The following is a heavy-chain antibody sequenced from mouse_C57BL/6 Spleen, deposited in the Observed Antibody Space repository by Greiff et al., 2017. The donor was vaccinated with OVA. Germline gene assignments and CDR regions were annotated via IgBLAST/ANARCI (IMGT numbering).Heavy chain of an antibody. CDR3: ASTYDYDAWFAY. D-gene: IGHD2-4*01. CDR2: IHPNSGST. CDR1: GYTFTSYW. Sequence: QVQLQQSGAELVKPGASVKLSCKASGYTFTSYWMHWVKQRPGQGLEWIGMIHPNSGSTNYNEKFKSKATLTVDKSSSTAYMQLSSLTSEDSAVYYCASTYDYDAWFAYWGQGTLVTVSA. J-gene: IGHJ3*01. V-gene: IGHV1-64*01.